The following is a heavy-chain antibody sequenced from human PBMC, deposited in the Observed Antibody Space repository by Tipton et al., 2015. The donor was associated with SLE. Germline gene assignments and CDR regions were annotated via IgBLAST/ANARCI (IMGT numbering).Heavy chain of an antibody. V-gene: IGHV4-59*11. CDR1: GGSISSHY. Sequence: TLSLTCTVSGGSISSHYWSWIRQPPGKGLEWIGYIYYSGSTKYNPSLKSRVTISLDTSKNQFSLKLNSVTAADTAVYFCATIDPDTESGVIPGDYWGQGILVTVSS. D-gene: IGHD2-15*01. J-gene: IGHJ4*02. CDR3: ATIDPDTESGVIPGDY. CDR2: IYYSGST.